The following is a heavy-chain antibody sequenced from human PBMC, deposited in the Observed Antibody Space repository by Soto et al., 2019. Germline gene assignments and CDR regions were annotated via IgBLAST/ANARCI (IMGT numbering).Heavy chain of an antibody. CDR1: GYSFTAYC. V-gene: IGHV1-2*02. Sequence: ASVKVSCKASGYSFTAYCVHWVRQAPGQGLEWMGWINPNSGGANYAQRFQGRVAMTTDTSTNTAYMELNSLKSDDTALYFCATRSGTYSDFDYWGQGPQATASS. J-gene: IGHJ4*01. CDR3: ATRSGTYSDFDY. CDR2: INPNSGGA. D-gene: IGHD1-26*01.